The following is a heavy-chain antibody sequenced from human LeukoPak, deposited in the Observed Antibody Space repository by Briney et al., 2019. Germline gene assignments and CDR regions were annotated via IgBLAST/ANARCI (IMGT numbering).Heavy chain of an antibody. J-gene: IGHJ4*02. D-gene: IGHD1-7*01. CDR2: IRYDGSEK. Sequence: SGGSLRLSCVASRFSFRTYGMHWIRQAPGKGLEWVAFIRYDGSEKYYVDAVKGRFTISRDNSRDTLYLEMNSLRGEDTAVYFCAKGSTWNYWMDYFDYWGQGTLVTVSS. V-gene: IGHV3-30*02. CDR1: RFSFRTYG. CDR3: AKGSTWNYWMDYFDY.